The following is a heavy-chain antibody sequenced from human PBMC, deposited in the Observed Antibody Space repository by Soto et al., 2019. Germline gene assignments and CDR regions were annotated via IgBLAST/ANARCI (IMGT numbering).Heavy chain of an antibody. CDR1: GDSVSSNNAA. D-gene: IGHD1-20*01. V-gene: IGHV6-1*01. CDR2: TYYRSKWYN. J-gene: IGHJ3*02. Sequence: PSQTLSLTCAISGDSVSSNNAAWNWIRQSPSRSLEWLGRTYYRSKWYNDYAVSVKSRITINPDTSKNQFSLQLNSVTPEDTAVYSCARDRDRYDWKGDAFDIWGQSTMVTVSS. CDR3: ARDRDRYDWKGDAFDI.